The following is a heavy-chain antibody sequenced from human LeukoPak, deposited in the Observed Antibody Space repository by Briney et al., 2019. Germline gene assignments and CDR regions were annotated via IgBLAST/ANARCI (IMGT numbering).Heavy chain of an antibody. D-gene: IGHD3-22*01. CDR2: IYHSGTT. J-gene: IGHJ3*02. V-gene: IGHV4-38-2*02. CDR1: GYSISSGYH. Sequence: SETLSLTCTVSGYSISSGYHWGWIRQSPGRWLEWIGYIYHSGTTYYNPSLKSRATISVDTSKNQFSLKLSSVTAADTAVYYCARAAFGGYNPNDVFDIWGQGTRVTVS. CDR3: ARAAFGGYNPNDVFDI.